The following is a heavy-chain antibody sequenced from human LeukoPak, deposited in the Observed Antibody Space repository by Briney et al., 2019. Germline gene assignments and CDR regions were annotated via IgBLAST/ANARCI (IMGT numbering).Heavy chain of an antibody. J-gene: IGHJ4*02. CDR1: GYSFTSYW. D-gene: IGHD6-19*01. CDR3: ARESVAVAGHFGY. V-gene: IGHV5-51*01. CDR2: IYPGDSDT. Sequence: GESLKISCKGSGYSFTSYWIGWVRQMPGKGLEWMGAIYPGDSDTRYSPSFQGQVTISADKSISTASLQWSSLQASDTAMYYCARESVAVAGHFGYWGQGTLVTVSS.